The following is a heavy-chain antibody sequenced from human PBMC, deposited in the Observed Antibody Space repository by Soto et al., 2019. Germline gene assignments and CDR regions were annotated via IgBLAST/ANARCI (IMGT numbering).Heavy chain of an antibody. CDR3: ARESSSGWYVDY. J-gene: IGHJ4*02. CDR2: MNPNSGNT. CDR1: GYTFTSYD. D-gene: IGHD6-19*01. Sequence: QVQLVQSGAEVKKPGASVKVSCKASGYTFTSYDINWVRQATGQGLEWMGWMNPNSGNTGYAQKFQGRVTMTRNTSISTDYMELSSLRYGDTAVYYCARESSSGWYVDYWGQGTLVTVSS. V-gene: IGHV1-8*01.